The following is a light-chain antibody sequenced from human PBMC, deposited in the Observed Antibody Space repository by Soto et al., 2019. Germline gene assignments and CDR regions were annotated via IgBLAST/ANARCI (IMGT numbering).Light chain of an antibody. J-gene: IGLJ2*01. CDR1: NIGSKS. V-gene: IGLV3-21*04. CDR3: QVWDRRSDPDVV. Sequence: SYELTQPPSVSVAPGKTARITCGGNNIGSKSVHWYQQKPGQATVLVIYYDSNRPSGIPERFSGSNSGNTATLTISRVEAGEEADYYCQVWDRRSDPDVVVGGGTKVTVL. CDR2: YDS.